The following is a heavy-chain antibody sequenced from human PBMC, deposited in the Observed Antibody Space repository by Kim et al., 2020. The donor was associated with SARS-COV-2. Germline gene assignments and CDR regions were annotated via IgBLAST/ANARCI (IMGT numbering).Heavy chain of an antibody. Sequence: PSLKSRVTISLDTSKTQFSLKLTSVTAADTAIYFCARGRYYDSAGYYYFDLWGRGTLVTVSS. J-gene: IGHJ2*01. CDR3: ARGRYYDSAGYYYFDL. V-gene: IGHV4-39*07. D-gene: IGHD3-22*01.